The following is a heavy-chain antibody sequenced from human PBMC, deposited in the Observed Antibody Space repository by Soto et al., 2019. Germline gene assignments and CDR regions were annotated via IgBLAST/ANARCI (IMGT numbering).Heavy chain of an antibody. J-gene: IGHJ4*02. CDR1: GFTFSSYA. Sequence: QVQLVESGGGVVQPGRSLRLSCAASGFTFSSYAMHWVRQAPGKGLEWVAVISYDGSNKYYADSVKGRFTISGDNSKNPLYLQMNSLRAEDTAVYYCARDKRDLRFLEWSYYFDYWGPGTLVTVSS. V-gene: IGHV3-30-3*01. CDR3: ARDKRDLRFLEWSYYFDY. D-gene: IGHD3-3*01. CDR2: ISYDGSNK.